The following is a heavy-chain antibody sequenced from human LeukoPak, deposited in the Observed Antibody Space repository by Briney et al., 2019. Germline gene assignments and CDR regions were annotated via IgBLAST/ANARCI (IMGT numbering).Heavy chain of an antibody. D-gene: IGHD1-26*01. Sequence: QPGGSLRLSCAASGFIFSSAWMTWVRQAPGKGLEWVANIKQDGSEKYYVDSVKGRFTISRDNAKNSLYLQMNSLRAEDTAVYYCARYSGNPASFEYWGQGTLVTVSS. CDR2: IKQDGSEK. V-gene: IGHV3-7*01. CDR1: GFIFSSAW. CDR3: ARYSGNPASFEY. J-gene: IGHJ4*02.